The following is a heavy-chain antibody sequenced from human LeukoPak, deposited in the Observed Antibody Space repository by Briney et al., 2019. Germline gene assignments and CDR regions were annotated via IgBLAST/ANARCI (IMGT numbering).Heavy chain of an antibody. Sequence: GGSLRLSCAASGFTFSSYSMNWVRQAPGKGLEWVSSISSSSSYIYYADSVKGRFTISRDNAKNSLYLQMNSLRAEDTAVYYCARDKCSGGSCYFGAFDIWGQGTMVTVSS. CDR2: ISSSSSYI. CDR1: GFTFSSYS. V-gene: IGHV3-21*01. D-gene: IGHD2-15*01. J-gene: IGHJ3*02. CDR3: ARDKCSGGSCYFGAFDI.